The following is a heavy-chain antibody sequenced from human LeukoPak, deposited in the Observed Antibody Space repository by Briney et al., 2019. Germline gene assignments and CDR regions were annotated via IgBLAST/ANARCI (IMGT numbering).Heavy chain of an antibody. CDR1: GITFSSRS. V-gene: IGHV1-69*13. Sequence: SVKVSCKASGITFSSRSISWVRQAPGQGLEWMGGIIPIFGTANYAQKFQGRVTITADESTSTAYMELSSLRSEDTAVYYCARSNDYSNEVVPYYFDYWGQGTLVTVSS. D-gene: IGHD4-11*01. CDR2: IIPIFGTA. CDR3: ARSNDYSNEVVPYYFDY. J-gene: IGHJ4*02.